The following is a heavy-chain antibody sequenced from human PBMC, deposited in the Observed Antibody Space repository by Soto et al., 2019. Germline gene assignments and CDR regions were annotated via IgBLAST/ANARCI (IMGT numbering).Heavy chain of an antibody. CDR3: ARSGWECSSTSCYSDY. V-gene: IGHV5-51*01. J-gene: IGHJ4*02. Sequence: PGESLKISCKGPGYSFTSYWIGWVRQMPGKGLEWMGIIYPGDSDTRYSPSFQGQVTISADKSISTAYLQWSSLKASDTAMYYCARSGWECSSTSCYSDYWGQGTLVTVSS. CDR1: GYSFTSYW. CDR2: IYPGDSDT. D-gene: IGHD2-2*01.